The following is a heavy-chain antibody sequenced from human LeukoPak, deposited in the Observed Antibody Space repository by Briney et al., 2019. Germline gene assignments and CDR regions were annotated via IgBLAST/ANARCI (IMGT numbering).Heavy chain of an antibody. CDR1: GVSISDSISY. Sequence: SETLSLTCTVSGVSISDSISYWGWIRQPPGKGLEWIGSIYYSGGTYYNPSLTSRITMSVDTSKNQFSLKLSSLTATDTAVYYCAREGYCSSPSCDGWGQGTRVTVSS. V-gene: IGHV4-39*02. CDR3: AREGYCSSPSCDG. J-gene: IGHJ4*02. D-gene: IGHD2-2*01. CDR2: IYYSGGT.